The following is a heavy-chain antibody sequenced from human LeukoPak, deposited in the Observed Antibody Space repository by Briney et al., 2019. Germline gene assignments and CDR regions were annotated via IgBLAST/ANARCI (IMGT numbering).Heavy chain of an antibody. V-gene: IGHV1-2*02. CDR3: ARGLDGYSSGWSVDY. CDR2: INPHNGGT. D-gene: IGHD6-19*01. Sequence: ASVKVSCKASGYTFTDYYIHWVRQAPGHGLEWMGWINPHNGGTNFAQKFQGRVTLTRDTSISTAYMELSSLRSEDTAVYYCARGLDGYSSGWSVDYWGQGTLVTVSS. J-gene: IGHJ4*02. CDR1: GYTFTDYY.